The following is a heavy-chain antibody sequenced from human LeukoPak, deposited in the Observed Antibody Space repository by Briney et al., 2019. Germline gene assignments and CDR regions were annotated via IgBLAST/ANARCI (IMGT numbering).Heavy chain of an antibody. CDR1: GGSFGRYY. V-gene: IGHV4-34*01. Sequence: PSETLSLTCAVNGGSFGRYYWNWIRQPPGKGLEWIGEINHSGSTYYNPSLKSRLTISEDTSKKQFSLKLSSVTAADTAVYYCARDYGSGSTWGQGTLVTVSS. D-gene: IGHD3-10*01. CDR2: INHSGST. CDR3: ARDYGSGST. J-gene: IGHJ4*02.